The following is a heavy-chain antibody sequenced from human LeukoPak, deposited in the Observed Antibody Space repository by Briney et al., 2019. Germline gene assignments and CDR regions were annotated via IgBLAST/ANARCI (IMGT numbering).Heavy chain of an antibody. CDR1: GFAFSVYA. CDR3: VRDGGYYGPDS. Sequence: GGSLRLSCTASGFAFSVYAMSWLRQPPGKGLEWVSTINANSGTTSYAASVRGRFTISRDNAKNSLYLQMNSVRAEDTAMYYCVRDGGYYGPDSWGQGALVSVSS. V-gene: IGHV3-23*01. CDR2: INANSGTT. J-gene: IGHJ4*02. D-gene: IGHD3-10*01.